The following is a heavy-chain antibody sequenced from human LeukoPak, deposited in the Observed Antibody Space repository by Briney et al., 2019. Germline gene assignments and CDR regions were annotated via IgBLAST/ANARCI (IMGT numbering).Heavy chain of an antibody. J-gene: IGHJ4*02. CDR3: AKRDY. V-gene: IGHV3-9*01. CDR2: ISWNSGSI. CDR1: GFIFSNYN. Sequence: GGSLRLSCAASGFIFSNYNMNWVRQAPGKGLEWVSGISWNSGSIGYADSVKGRFTISRDNAKNSLYLQMNSLRAEDTAVYYCAKRDYWGQGTLVTVSS.